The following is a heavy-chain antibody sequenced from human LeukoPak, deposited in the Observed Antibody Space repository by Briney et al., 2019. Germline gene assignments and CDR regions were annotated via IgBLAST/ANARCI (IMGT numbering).Heavy chain of an antibody. J-gene: IGHJ4*02. CDR1: RFIFSNYW. V-gene: IGHV3-7*03. CDR2: IKQDGREK. D-gene: IGHD3-22*01. Sequence: PGGSLRLSCAASRFIFSNYWMRWVRQAPGKGLEWVANIKQDGREKYYVDSVKGRFTISRDNAKNSLSLQMNSLRAEDTAVYYCATPAGGYSSYYFDYWGQGTLVTVSS. CDR3: ATPAGGYSSYYFDY.